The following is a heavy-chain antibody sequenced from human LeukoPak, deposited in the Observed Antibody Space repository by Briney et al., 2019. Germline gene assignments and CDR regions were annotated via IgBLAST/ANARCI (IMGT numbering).Heavy chain of an antibody. CDR1: GFTFSSYA. CDR3: ARGITMTIVAPGY. Sequence: GGSLRLSCAASGFTFSSYAMSWVRQAPGKGLEWVSVLYGNSVTYYADSVKGRFTISRDSSKNTLYLQMNSLRAEDTAVYYCARGITMTIVAPGYWGQGTLVTVSS. CDR2: LYGNSVT. D-gene: IGHD3-22*01. J-gene: IGHJ4*02. V-gene: IGHV3-23*01.